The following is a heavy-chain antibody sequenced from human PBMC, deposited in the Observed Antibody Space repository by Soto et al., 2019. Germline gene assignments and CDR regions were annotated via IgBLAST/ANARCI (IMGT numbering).Heavy chain of an antibody. J-gene: IGHJ4*02. CDR3: SKRADSSDWKYYFDS. V-gene: IGHV3-23*01. CDR1: GFTFSRYA. Sequence: GSLRLSCAASGFTFSRYAMSWVRQAPGKGLEWVSAIGGGGASTYYADSVQGRFTISRDNSRNTLYLQINSLRAEDTAVYYCSKRADSSDWKYYFDSWGQGPLVTVSS. CDR2: IGGGGAST. D-gene: IGHD6-19*01.